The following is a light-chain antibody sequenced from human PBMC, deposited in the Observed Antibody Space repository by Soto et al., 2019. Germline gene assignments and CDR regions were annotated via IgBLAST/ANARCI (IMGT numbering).Light chain of an antibody. V-gene: IGKV3-15*01. Sequence: EIVLTQSPGILSLSPGERATLSCRASQSVSNDFLAWYQQKPGQAPRLLIYGASIRATGIPSRFSGSGSGTEFTLTISSLQPDDVAIYYCQQYNDYSWTFGQGTKVDIK. J-gene: IGKJ1*01. CDR3: QQYNDYSWT. CDR2: GAS. CDR1: QSVSNDF.